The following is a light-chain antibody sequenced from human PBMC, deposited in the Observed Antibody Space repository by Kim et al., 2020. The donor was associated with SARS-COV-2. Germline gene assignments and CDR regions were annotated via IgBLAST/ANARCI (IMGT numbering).Light chain of an antibody. Sequence: ALGQTVRITCQRDSLRSNYASWYQQKPGQAPLLVIYGKNNRPSGIPDRFSGSSSGNTASLTITGAQAEDEADYYCNSRDSSGDHVVFGGGTQLTVL. CDR3: NSRDSSGDHVV. CDR1: SLRSNY. V-gene: IGLV3-19*01. J-gene: IGLJ2*01. CDR2: GKN.